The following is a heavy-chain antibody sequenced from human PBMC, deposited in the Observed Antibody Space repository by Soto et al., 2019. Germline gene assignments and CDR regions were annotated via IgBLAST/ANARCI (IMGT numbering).Heavy chain of an antibody. Sequence: PGGSLRLSCAASGFTFSSYGMHWVRQAPGKGLEWVAVISYDGSNKYYADSVKGRFTISRDNSKNTLYLQMNSLRAEDTAVYYCAKVGIYDSSGYYINYYFDYWGQGTLVTVSS. CDR2: ISYDGSNK. CDR1: GFTFSSYG. D-gene: IGHD3-22*01. J-gene: IGHJ4*02. CDR3: AKVGIYDSSGYYINYYFDY. V-gene: IGHV3-30*18.